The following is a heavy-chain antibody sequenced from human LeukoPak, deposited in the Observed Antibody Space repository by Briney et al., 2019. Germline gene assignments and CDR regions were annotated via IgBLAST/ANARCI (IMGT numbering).Heavy chain of an antibody. CDR2: IIPIFGTA. CDR3: ARVRSDCSSTSCYSSYYYMDV. D-gene: IGHD2-2*02. J-gene: IGHJ6*03. Sequence: GASVKVSCKASGGTFSSYAISWVRQAPGQGLEWMGGIIPIFGTANYAQKFQGRVTITADKSTSTAYMELRSLRSDDTAVYYCARVRSDCSSTSCYSSYYYMDVWGKGTTVTISS. CDR1: GGTFSSYA. V-gene: IGHV1-69*06.